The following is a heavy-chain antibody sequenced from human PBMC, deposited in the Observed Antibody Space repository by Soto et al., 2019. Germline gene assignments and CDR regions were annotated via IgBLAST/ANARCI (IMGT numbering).Heavy chain of an antibody. CDR3: VADLHGVSKNWGLDY. Sequence: EVQLVESGGGFVEPGGSLRLSCVGSGLTLSHAWMTWVRQAPGKGLEWVGRIKTKGEGGTMDYAAPVKGRFSVSRDDSENTFYLHMSSLPSEDTAMYYCVADLHGVSKNWGLDYWGQGTLVTVSS. CDR1: GLTLSHAW. V-gene: IGHV3-15*07. D-gene: IGHD7-27*01. CDR2: IKTKGEGGTM. J-gene: IGHJ4*02.